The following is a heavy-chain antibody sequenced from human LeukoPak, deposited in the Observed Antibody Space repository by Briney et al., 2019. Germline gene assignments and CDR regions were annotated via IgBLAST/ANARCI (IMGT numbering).Heavy chain of an antibody. D-gene: IGHD1-26*01. V-gene: IGHV1-18*01. CDR1: GYTFTSYG. Sequence: ASVKASCKASGYTFTSYGISWVRQAPGQGLEWMGWISAYNGNTNYAQKLQGRVTMTTDTSTSTAYMELRSLRSDDTAVYYCARISLGAIWGYYYGMDVWGQGTTVTVSS. J-gene: IGHJ6*02. CDR3: ARISLGAIWGYYYGMDV. CDR2: ISAYNGNT.